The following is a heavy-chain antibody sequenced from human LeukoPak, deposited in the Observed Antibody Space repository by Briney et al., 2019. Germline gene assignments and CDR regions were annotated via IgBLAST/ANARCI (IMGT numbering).Heavy chain of an antibody. Sequence: GGSLRLSCAASGFTFSSYAMSWVRQAPGKGLEWVSAISGSGGSTYYADSVKGRFTISRDNSKNTLYLQMNSLRAEDTAVYYCAKDQVLVYSSSWLTYYYYGMDVWGQGTTVTVSS. CDR1: GFTFSSYA. J-gene: IGHJ6*02. CDR3: AKDQVLVYSSSWLTYYYYGMDV. V-gene: IGHV3-23*01. CDR2: ISGSGGST. D-gene: IGHD6-13*01.